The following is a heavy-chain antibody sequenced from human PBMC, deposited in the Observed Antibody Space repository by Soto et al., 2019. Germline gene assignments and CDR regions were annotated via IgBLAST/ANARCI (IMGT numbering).Heavy chain of an antibody. CDR2: IYYSGST. Sequence: SETLSLTCTVSGGSISSSSYYWGWIRQPPGKGLEWIGSIYYSGSTYYNPSLKSRVTISVDTSKNQFSLKLSSVTAADTAVYYCARREAYDYVWGSYRSGYYFDYWGQGTLVTVSS. CDR1: GGSISSSSYY. CDR3: ARREAYDYVWGSYRSGYYFDY. D-gene: IGHD3-16*02. V-gene: IGHV4-39*01. J-gene: IGHJ4*02.